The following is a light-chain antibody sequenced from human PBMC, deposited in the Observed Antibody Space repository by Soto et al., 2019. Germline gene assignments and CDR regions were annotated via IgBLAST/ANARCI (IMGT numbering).Light chain of an antibody. V-gene: IGKV3-11*01. Sequence: EIVLTQSPATLSLSPGERATLSCRASQSVTSYLAWYQQKPGQAPRLLIYDASNRATGIPARFSGSGSGTDFTLTISSLEPEDFAVYYCKQRSNWLPTFGQGTKVEI. CDR2: DAS. CDR3: KQRSNWLPT. J-gene: IGKJ1*01. CDR1: QSVTSY.